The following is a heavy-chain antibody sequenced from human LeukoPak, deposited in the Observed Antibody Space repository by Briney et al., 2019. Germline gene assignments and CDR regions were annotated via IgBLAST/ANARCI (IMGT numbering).Heavy chain of an antibody. D-gene: IGHD1-7*01. CDR2: IIPIFGTA. CDR1: GGTFSSYA. Sequence: ASVKVSCKASGGTFSSYAISWVRQAPGQGLEWMGGIIPIFGTANYAQKFQGRVTITAEKSTSTAYMELSSLRSEDTAVYYCARALAVVKNYFDPWGQGTLVTVSS. CDR3: ARALAVVKNYFDP. V-gene: IGHV1-69*06. J-gene: IGHJ5*02.